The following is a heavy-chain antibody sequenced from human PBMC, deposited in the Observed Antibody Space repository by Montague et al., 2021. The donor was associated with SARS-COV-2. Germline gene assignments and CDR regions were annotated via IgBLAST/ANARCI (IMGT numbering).Heavy chain of an antibody. J-gene: IGHJ6*02. Sequence: SETLSLTCTVSGGSISSSSYYWGWIRQPPGKGLEWIGSIYYSGGTYYNESLKSRVTISVDTSKNQFSLKLSSVTAADTAVYYCARLSNYYGSGSYYPHNHYYYGMDVWGQGTTVTVSS. D-gene: IGHD3-10*01. CDR3: ARLSNYYGSGSYYPHNHYYYGMDV. CDR1: GGSISSSSYY. CDR2: IYYSGGT. V-gene: IGHV4-39*01.